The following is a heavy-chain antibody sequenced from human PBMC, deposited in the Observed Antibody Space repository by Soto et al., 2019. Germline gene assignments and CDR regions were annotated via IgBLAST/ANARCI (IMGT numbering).Heavy chain of an antibody. CDR2: IIPIFGTA. V-gene: IGHV1-69*13. CDR1: GGTFSSYA. CDR3: ARETDLGLNSRMSPFRYFDL. Sequence: SVKVSCKASGGTFSSYAISWVRQAPGQGLEWMGGIIPIFGTANYAQKFQGRVTITADESTSTAYMELSSLRSEDTAVYYCARETDLGLNSRMSPFRYFDLWGRGTLVTVSS. J-gene: IGHJ2*01. D-gene: IGHD1-20*01.